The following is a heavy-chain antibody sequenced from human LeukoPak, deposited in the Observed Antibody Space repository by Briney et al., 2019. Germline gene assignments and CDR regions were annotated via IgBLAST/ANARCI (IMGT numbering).Heavy chain of an antibody. D-gene: IGHD6-19*01. CDR3: ARVDSSGWYPILYNWFDP. V-gene: IGHV4-34*01. CDR2: INHSGST. Sequence: SETLSLTCAVYGGSFSGYYWSWIRQPPGKGLEWIGEINHSGSTNYNPSLKSRVTISVDTSKNQFSPKLSSVTAADTAVYYCARVDSSGWYPILYNWFDPWGQGTLVTVSS. J-gene: IGHJ5*02. CDR1: GGSFSGYY.